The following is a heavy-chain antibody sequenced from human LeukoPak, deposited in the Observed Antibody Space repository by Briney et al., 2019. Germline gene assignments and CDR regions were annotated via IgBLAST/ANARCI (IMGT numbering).Heavy chain of an antibody. CDR3: VRDAQRGFDYSNSLRY. J-gene: IGHJ4*01. D-gene: IGHD4-11*01. V-gene: IGHV3-33*08. Sequence: GGSLRLPCAASGFIYSHYGMHWVRQAPGKGLEWVAAIWSDGTNSFYAGSVKGRFTISRDNSQRTLFLQMNSLRVEDTAMYYRVRDAQRGFDYSNSLRYWGHGTLVTVSS. CDR2: IWSDGTNS. CDR1: GFIYSHYG.